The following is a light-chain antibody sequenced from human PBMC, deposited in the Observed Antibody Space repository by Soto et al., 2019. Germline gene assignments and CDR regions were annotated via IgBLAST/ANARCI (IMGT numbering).Light chain of an antibody. CDR2: EVS. Sequence: QSALTQPASVSGSPGQSITISCTGTSSDVGAYKYVYWYQQQPDKAPRLMIYEVSNRPSGVSSRFSGPKSGNTASLTISGRRAEEEAVYYCSSYTTYSTLVFGGGTKLTVL. J-gene: IGLJ2*01. CDR3: SSYTTYSTLV. CDR1: SSDVGAYKY. V-gene: IGLV2-14*01.